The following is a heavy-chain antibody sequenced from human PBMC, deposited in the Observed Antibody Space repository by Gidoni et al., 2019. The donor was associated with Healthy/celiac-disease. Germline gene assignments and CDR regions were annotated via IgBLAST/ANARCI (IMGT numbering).Heavy chain of an antibody. Sequence: EVQLLESGGGWVQPGGSLRLSCAASGCTFSSYAMSWVRQAPGKGLEWFSAISGSGGSTYYADSVKGRFTISRDNSKNTLYLQMNSLRAEDTAVYYCAKDLKVSGLWFDPWGQGTLVTVSS. V-gene: IGHV3-23*01. CDR2: ISGSGGST. CDR1: GCTFSSYA. CDR3: AKDLKVSGLWFDP. D-gene: IGHD2-8*01. J-gene: IGHJ5*02.